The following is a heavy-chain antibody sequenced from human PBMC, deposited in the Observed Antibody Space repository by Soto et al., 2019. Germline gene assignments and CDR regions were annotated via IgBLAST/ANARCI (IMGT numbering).Heavy chain of an antibody. Sequence: QVQLQESGPGLVTPSGTLSRTCAVSGGSISSSNWWSWVRQPPGKGLEWMGDFYHSGSTNYNPSLKSRVTITVDKSKDQFSLKLSSVAAADTAVYYCARDMSVNSAPGYYGMDVWCQGTTVTVSS. CDR1: GGSISSSNW. V-gene: IGHV4-4*02. J-gene: IGHJ6*02. D-gene: IGHD1-20*01. CDR3: ARDMSVNSAPGYYGMDV. CDR2: FYHSGST.